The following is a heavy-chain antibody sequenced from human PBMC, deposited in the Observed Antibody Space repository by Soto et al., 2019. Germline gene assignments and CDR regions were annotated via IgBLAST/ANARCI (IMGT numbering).Heavy chain of an antibody. CDR2: IYYSGST. Sequence: TSETLSLTCTVSGGSISSYYWSWIRQPPGKGLEWIGYIYYSGSTNYNPSLKSRVTISVDTSKNQFSLKLSSVTAADTAVYYCVGGATRGGFDYWGQGTLVTVSS. D-gene: IGHD1-26*01. CDR1: GGSISSYY. V-gene: IGHV4-59*01. J-gene: IGHJ4*02. CDR3: VGGATRGGFDY.